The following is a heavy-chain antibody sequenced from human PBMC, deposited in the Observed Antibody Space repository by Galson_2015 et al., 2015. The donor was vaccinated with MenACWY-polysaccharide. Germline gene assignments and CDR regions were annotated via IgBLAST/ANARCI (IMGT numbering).Heavy chain of an antibody. CDR2: IRTNADGGAT. CDR3: TRDRPVDY. CDR1: GFIFADYA. Sequence: SLRLSCATSGFIFADYAMAWVRQAPGKGLEWIGFIRTNADGGATNYAASVRGRFTISRDNSRIIAYLEMNRRITEDTDAYFCTRDRPVDYWGPRTLVTVSS. J-gene: IGHJ4*02. V-gene: IGHV3-49*04.